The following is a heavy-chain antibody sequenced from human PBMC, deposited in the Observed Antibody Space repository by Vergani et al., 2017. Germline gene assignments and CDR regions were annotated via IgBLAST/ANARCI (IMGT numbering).Heavy chain of an antibody. V-gene: IGHV3-23*01. CDR1: GFTFDTYT. CDR3: TAAWGLYYLHGEYFQY. Sequence: EVQLLESGGGLVQPGGSRRLSCAGAGFTFDTYTMAYVRQAPGRGVKWVATISSGGGDIFYADSVKGRFTISRDNSKNTLFLQMNSLKDEDTAVYYCTAAWGLYYLHGEYFQYWGRGTLVSVSS. D-gene: IGHD3-10*01. J-gene: IGHJ1*01. CDR2: ISSGGGDI.